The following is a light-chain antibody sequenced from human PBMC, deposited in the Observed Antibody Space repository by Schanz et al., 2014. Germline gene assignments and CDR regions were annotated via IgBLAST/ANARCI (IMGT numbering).Light chain of an antibody. J-gene: IGKJ2*01. CDR3: QQYSDWPPYT. Sequence: EIVMTQSPATLSVSPGQRVTLSCRASQSIGRDLAWYQQRSGQTPRLLIYETSTRAADIPARFSGSGSGTEFTLTISSLQSEDFAVYYWQQYSDWPPYTFGQGTKLEIK. V-gene: IGKV3-15*01. CDR1: QSIGRD. CDR2: ETS.